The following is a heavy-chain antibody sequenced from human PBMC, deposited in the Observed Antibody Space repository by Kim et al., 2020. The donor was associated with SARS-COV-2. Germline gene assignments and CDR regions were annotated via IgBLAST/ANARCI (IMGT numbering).Heavy chain of an antibody. CDR3: ASTPHSYYYDSSGYYPTPFDY. CDR2: INTNTGNP. J-gene: IGHJ4*02. D-gene: IGHD3-22*01. V-gene: IGHV7-4-1*02. CDR1: GYTFTSYA. Sequence: ASVKVSCKASGYTFTSYAMNWVRQAPGQGLEWMGWINTNTGNPTYAQGFTGRFVFYLDTSVSTAYLQISSLKAEDTAVYYCASTPHSYYYDSSGYYPTPFDYWGQGTLVTVSS.